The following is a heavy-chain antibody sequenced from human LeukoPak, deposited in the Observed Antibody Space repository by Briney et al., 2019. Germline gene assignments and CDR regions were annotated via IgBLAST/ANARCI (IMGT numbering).Heavy chain of an antibody. J-gene: IGHJ6*03. CDR3: AKEGYSRGYYSYYYMDV. V-gene: IGHV3-30*02. CDR1: GFNFRTYG. CDR2: IWYDGSNK. Sequence: PGGSLRLSCAASGFNFRTYGMHWVRQAPGKGLEWVAFIWYDGSNKYYADSVKGRFTISRDNSKNTLYVQMNSLRAEDTAVYYCAKEGYSRGYYSYYYMDVWGKGTTVTVSS. D-gene: IGHD6-13*01.